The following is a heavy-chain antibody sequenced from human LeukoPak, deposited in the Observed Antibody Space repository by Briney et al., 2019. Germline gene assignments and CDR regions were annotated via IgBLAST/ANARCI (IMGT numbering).Heavy chain of an antibody. Sequence: GGSLRLSCAASGFTFSNYWMHWVRQAPGKGLVWVSRTNSDARSTSYADSVKGRFTISRDNSKNTLYLQMNSLRAEDTAVYYCANVNAMSTGYWGQGTLVTVSS. D-gene: IGHD2-2*01. J-gene: IGHJ4*02. CDR3: ANVNAMSTGY. CDR2: TNSDARST. V-gene: IGHV3-74*01. CDR1: GFTFSNYW.